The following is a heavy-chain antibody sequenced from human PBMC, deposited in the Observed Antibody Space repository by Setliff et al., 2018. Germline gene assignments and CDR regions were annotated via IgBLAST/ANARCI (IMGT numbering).Heavy chain of an antibody. V-gene: IGHV1-69*06. D-gene: IGHD3-10*01. J-gene: IGHJ3*02. CDR3: ARELLGRSFDI. Sequence: SVKVSCKASGGTFSSYAISWVRQAPGQGLEWMGGIIPIFGTANYAQKFQGRVTIIADKSTSTAYMELSSLRSEDTAVYYCARELLGRSFDIWGQGTMVTVSS. CDR1: GGTFSSYA. CDR2: IIPIFGTA.